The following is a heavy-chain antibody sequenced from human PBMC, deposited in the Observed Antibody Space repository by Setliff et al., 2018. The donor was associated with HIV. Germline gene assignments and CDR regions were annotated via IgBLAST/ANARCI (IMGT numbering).Heavy chain of an antibody. D-gene: IGHD3-9*01. CDR3: AKDMVAGHVYDILTANLGFDY. V-gene: IGHV3-43*01. Sequence: PGGSLRLSCAASGFTFDDYTMHWVRQAPGKGLEWVSLISWNGDSTYYADSVKGRFTISRDNSKNSLYLQMNSLRTEDTALYYCAKDMVAGHVYDILTANLGFDYWGQGTLVTVSS. CDR1: GFTFDDYT. J-gene: IGHJ4*02. CDR2: ISWNGDST.